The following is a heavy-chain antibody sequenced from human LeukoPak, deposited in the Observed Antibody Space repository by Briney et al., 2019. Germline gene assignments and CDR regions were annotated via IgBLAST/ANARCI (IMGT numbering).Heavy chain of an antibody. J-gene: IGHJ6*02. D-gene: IGHD3-3*01. V-gene: IGHV3-9*01. CDR3: AKGEYSGFWSGYYKYYYYYYGMDV. Sequence: GGSLRLSCAASGFTFDDYAMHWVRQAPGKGLEWVSGISWNSGSIGYADSVKGRFTISRDNAKNSLYLQMNSLRAEDTALYYCAKGEYSGFWSGYYKYYYYYYGMDVWGQGTTVTVSS. CDR2: ISWNSGSI. CDR1: GFTFDDYA.